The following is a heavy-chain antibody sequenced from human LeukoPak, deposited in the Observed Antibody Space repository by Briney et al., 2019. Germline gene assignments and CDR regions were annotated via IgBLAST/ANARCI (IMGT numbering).Heavy chain of an antibody. J-gene: IGHJ4*02. Sequence: ASVKVSCKVSGYTLTELSMHWVRQAPGKGLEWMGGFDGETIYAQKFQGRVTMTEDTSTDTAYMELSSLRSEDTAVYYCARDPEGATVYWGQGTLVTVSS. V-gene: IGHV1-24*01. CDR1: GYTLTELS. CDR2: FDGET. CDR3: ARDPEGATVY. D-gene: IGHD1-26*01.